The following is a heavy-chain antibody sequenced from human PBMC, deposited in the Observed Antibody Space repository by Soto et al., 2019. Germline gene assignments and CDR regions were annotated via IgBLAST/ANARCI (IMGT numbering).Heavy chain of an antibody. CDR2: MSYDGSDT. D-gene: IGHD6-13*01. CDR3: AKDRSTAAAYTVGLDY. Sequence: GGSLRLSCVGSGFIFSNNGMHWVRQTPGKGLEWVAFMSYDGSDTFYADSVKGRFTISRDNSKSTLYLQMNSLRAEDTAVYYCAKDRSTAAAYTVGLDYWGQGTLVTVSS. V-gene: IGHV3-30*02. CDR1: GFIFSNNG. J-gene: IGHJ4*02.